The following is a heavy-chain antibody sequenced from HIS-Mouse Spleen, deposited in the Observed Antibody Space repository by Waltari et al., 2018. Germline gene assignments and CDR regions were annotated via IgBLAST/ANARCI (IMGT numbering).Heavy chain of an antibody. CDR1: GFTFSSYS. Sequence: EVQLVESGGGLVKPGGSLRLSCAASGFTFSSYSMNWFSQGPGKVLWMVSSISSSSTYIYYADSVKGRFTISRDNAKNSLYLQMNSLRAEDTAVYYCARGGSYSDLDYWGQGTLVTVSS. D-gene: IGHD1-26*01. CDR3: ARGGSYSDLDY. CDR2: ISSSSTYI. V-gene: IGHV3-21*01. J-gene: IGHJ4*02.